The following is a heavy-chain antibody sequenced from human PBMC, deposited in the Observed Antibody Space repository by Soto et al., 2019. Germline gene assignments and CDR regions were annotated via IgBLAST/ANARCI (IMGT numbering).Heavy chain of an antibody. CDR2: IIPIFGTA. D-gene: IGHD3-22*01. Sequence: QVQLVQSGAEVKKPGSSVKVSCKASGGTFSSYAISWVRQAPGQGLEWMGGIIPIFGTANYAQKFQGRVTITADDSTSTAYMELSSLRSEDTAVYYCAVASYYYDSSGYYRRLDAFDIWGQGTMVTVSS. CDR3: AVASYYYDSSGYYRRLDAFDI. V-gene: IGHV1-69*01. CDR1: GGTFSSYA. J-gene: IGHJ3*02.